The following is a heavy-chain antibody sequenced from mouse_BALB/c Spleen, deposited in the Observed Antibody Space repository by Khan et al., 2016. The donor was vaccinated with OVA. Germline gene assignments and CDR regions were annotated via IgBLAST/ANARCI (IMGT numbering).Heavy chain of an antibody. J-gene: IGHJ3*01. V-gene: IGHV3-2*02. CDR1: GYSITSDYA. Sequence: EVQLQESGPGLVKPSQSLSLTCTVTGYSITSDYAWNWIRQFPGNKLGWMGFMHYSGSPTYNPSLKSRISITRDSSKHLFFLHMNSVTSEYTATYYCAKWFAYWGQGTLVTVSA. CDR2: MHYSGSP. CDR3: AKWFAY.